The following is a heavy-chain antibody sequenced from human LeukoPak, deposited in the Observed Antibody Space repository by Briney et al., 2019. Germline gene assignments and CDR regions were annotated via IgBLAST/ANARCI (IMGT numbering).Heavy chain of an antibody. CDR1: GGSISSYY. Sequence: PSETLSLTCTVSGGSISSYYWSWIRQPPGKGLEWIGYIYYSGSTNYNPSLKSRVTISVDTSKNQFSLKLSSVTAADTAVYYCARSGGYSYGFRRYFDYWGQGTLVTVSS. D-gene: IGHD5-18*01. CDR3: ARSGGYSYGFRRYFDY. CDR2: IYYSGST. V-gene: IGHV4-59*01. J-gene: IGHJ4*02.